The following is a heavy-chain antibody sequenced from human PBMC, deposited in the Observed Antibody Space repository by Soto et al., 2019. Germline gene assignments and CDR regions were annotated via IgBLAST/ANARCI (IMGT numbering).Heavy chain of an antibody. J-gene: IGHJ4*02. CDR3: AKRVAYKSSSAYFDC. CDR1: GFSFNNYA. D-gene: IGHD6-6*01. V-gene: IGHV3-23*01. CDR2: ISDSGADT. Sequence: EMHLLESGGGLVQTGGTLRLSCSASGFSFNNYAMTWVRQAPGKGLERVSSISDSGADTYYADSVKGRFTVSRDNFKSTLYLQMNSLRAEDTAVYYCAKRVAYKSSSAYFDCWGQGTLVTVS.